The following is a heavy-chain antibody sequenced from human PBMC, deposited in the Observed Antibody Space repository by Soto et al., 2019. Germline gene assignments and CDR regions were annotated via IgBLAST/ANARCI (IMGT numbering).Heavy chain of an antibody. Sequence: TLSLTCAVYGGSFSGYYWSWIRQPPGKGLEWIGEINHSGSTNYNPSLKSRVTISVDTSKNQFSLKLSSVTAADTAVYYCARGHPIYCSSTSCYAYYYYYGMDVWGQGTTVTVSS. V-gene: IGHV4-34*01. CDR2: INHSGST. CDR3: ARGHPIYCSSTSCYAYYYYYGMDV. J-gene: IGHJ6*02. CDR1: GGSFSGYY. D-gene: IGHD2-2*01.